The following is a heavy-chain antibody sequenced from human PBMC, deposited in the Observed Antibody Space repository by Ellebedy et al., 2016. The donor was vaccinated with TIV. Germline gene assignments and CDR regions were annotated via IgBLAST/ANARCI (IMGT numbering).Heavy chain of an antibody. CDR1: GYSFTNYW. D-gene: IGHD2/OR15-2a*01. V-gene: IGHV5-51*01. Sequence: GESLKISCKASGYSFTNYWIGWVRQMPGKGLEWMGIFYPGDSDIRYSPSFQGQVTISADQSTTTAYLKWNSLKASDTAMYYCSRHGNRETSYANDYWGHGTLVTVSS. J-gene: IGHJ4*01. CDR2: FYPGDSDI. CDR3: SRHGNRETSYANDY.